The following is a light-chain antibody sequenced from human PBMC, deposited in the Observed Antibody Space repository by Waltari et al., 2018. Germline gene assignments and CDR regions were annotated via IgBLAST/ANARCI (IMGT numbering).Light chain of an antibody. CDR3: MQSLQTPLT. Sequence: DIVMTQSPLSLPVTPGEPASISCRSSQSLLHSNGYYYLDWYLQKPGQSPQLLIYLGSNRASGVPDRFTGSGSGTTFTLKISRAEAEDVGVYYCMQSLQTPLTFGGGTKVEIK. CDR1: QSLLHSNGYYY. J-gene: IGKJ4*01. CDR2: LGS. V-gene: IGKV2-28*01.